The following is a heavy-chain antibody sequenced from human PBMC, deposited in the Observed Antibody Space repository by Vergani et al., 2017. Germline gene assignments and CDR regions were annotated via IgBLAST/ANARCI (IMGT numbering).Heavy chain of an antibody. D-gene: IGHD2-2*01. J-gene: IGHJ4*02. CDR2: IKSKTDGGTT. CDR3: TTGFGRVPAAIFYQPDY. V-gene: IGHV3-15*01. CDR1: GFTFSNAW. Sequence: EVQLVESGGGLVKPGGSLRLSCAASGFTFSNAWMSWVRQAPGKGLEWVGRIKSKTDGGTTDYAAPVKGRFTISRDDSKNTLYLQMNSLKTEDTAVYYCTTGFGRVPAAIFYQPDYWGQGTLVTVSS.